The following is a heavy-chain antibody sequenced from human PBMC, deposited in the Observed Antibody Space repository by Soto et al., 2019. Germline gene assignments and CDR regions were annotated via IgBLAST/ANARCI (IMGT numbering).Heavy chain of an antibody. CDR1: GFTFSNAW. D-gene: IGHD3-16*02. V-gene: IGHV3-15*01. Sequence: GGSLRLSCAASGFTFSNAWMSWVRQAPGKGLEWVGRIRSKTDGGTTDYAAPVKGRFTISRDDSKNTLSLQMSSLKTEDTAVYYCTTAYIWGIYRADYWGQGTLVTVS. J-gene: IGHJ4*02. CDR3: TTAYIWGIYRADY. CDR2: IRSKTDGGTT.